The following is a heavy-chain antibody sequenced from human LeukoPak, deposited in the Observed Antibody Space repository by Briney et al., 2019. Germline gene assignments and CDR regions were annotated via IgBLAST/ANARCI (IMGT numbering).Heavy chain of an antibody. CDR1: GFTFSSYA. CDR2: LSDTGGST. Sequence: GGSLTLSCAASGFTFSSYAMSWVRQAPGKGLEWVSRLSDTGGSTYYADSVKGRFTISRGNSKNTLYLQMNSLRAEDTAVYYCARRRYSVYDFDYWGQGTLVTVSS. CDR3: ARRRYSVYDFDY. D-gene: IGHD5/OR15-5a*01. J-gene: IGHJ4*02. V-gene: IGHV3-23*01.